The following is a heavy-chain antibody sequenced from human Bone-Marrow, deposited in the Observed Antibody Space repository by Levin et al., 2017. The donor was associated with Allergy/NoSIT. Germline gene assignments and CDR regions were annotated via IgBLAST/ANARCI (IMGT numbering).Heavy chain of an antibody. CDR1: GFTFSISA. V-gene: IGHV3-23*01. D-gene: IGHD3-10*01. CDR3: AKSIGNVFDGFDV. J-gene: IGHJ3*01. Sequence: RSGGSLRLSCAASGFTFSISAMNWVRQAPGKGLEWVSSISGNSGTIYHADSVKGRFTVSRDNAKNTLFLQMNSLRADDTAVYYCAKSIGNVFDGFDVWGQGTLVTVSS. CDR2: ISGNSGTI.